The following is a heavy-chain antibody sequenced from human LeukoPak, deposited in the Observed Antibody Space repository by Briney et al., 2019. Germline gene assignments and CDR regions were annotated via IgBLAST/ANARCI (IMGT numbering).Heavy chain of an antibody. CDR1: GYTFTAYY. CDR3: ARIRDGYNDAYDL. CDR2: INPDGGNT. V-gene: IGHV1-46*01. D-gene: IGHD5-24*01. Sequence: ASVKVSCKASGYTFTAYYIHWVRQAPGQVLEWMGLINPDGGNTNYAQNFQGRVTLTRDTSTSTVYMELSSLRSEDTAIYYCARIRDGYNDAYDLWGQGTVVTVPS. J-gene: IGHJ3*01.